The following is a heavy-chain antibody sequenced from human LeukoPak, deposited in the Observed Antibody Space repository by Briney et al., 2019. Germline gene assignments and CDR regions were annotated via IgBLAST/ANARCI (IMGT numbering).Heavy chain of an antibody. J-gene: IGHJ4*02. D-gene: IGHD2-15*01. Sequence: GGSLRLSCAASGFTVSSNYMSWVSQAPGKGLERVSIIYSGGSTFYADSVRGRVTISRDNSKNTLYLQMNSLRAEDTAVYYCARAGLGYCSGGSCPFYFDYWGQGTLVTVSS. CDR3: ARAGLGYCSGGSCPFYFDY. CDR1: GFTVSSNY. CDR2: IYSGGST. V-gene: IGHV3-53*01.